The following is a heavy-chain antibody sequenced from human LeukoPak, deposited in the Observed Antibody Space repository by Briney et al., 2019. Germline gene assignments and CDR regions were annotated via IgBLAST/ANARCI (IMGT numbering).Heavy chain of an antibody. CDR3: ARGGKWLYYFDY. Sequence: PSETLSLTCAVYGGSFSGYYWSWIRQPPGKGLEWIGEINHSGSTYYNPSLKSRVTISVDTSKNQFSLKLTSVTAADTAVYYCARGGKWLYYFDYWGQGTLVTVSS. CDR2: INHSGST. CDR1: GGSFSGYY. J-gene: IGHJ4*02. D-gene: IGHD6-19*01. V-gene: IGHV4-34*01.